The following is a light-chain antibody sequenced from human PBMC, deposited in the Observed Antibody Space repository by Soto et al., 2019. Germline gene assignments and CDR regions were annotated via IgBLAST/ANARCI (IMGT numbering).Light chain of an antibody. J-gene: IGLJ2*01. CDR2: EVS. V-gene: IGLV2-14*01. CDR1: SSDVGGYNY. CDR3: SSYTSSSTLVV. Sequence: QSALTQPASVSGSPGQAITISCTGTSSDVGGYNYVSWYQQHPGKAPKLMIYEVSNRPSGVSNRFSGSQSGNAASLTISGRQAEDEADYYCSSYTSSSTLVVFGGGTQLTVL.